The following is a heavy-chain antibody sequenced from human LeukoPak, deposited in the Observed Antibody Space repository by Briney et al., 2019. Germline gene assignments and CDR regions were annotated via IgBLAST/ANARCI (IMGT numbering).Heavy chain of an antibody. J-gene: IGHJ6*03. V-gene: IGHV3-74*01. CDR3: ARRAPSGTHDYYYYMDV. CDR2: INTDGSST. D-gene: IGHD1-26*01. CDR1: GFTFSSCW. Sequence: GGSLRLSCAASGFTFSSCWMHWVRQAPGKGLVWVSRINTDGSSTSYADSVKGRFTISRDNSKNTLYLQMNSLRAEDTAVYYCARRAPSGTHDYYYYMDVWGKGTTVTVSS.